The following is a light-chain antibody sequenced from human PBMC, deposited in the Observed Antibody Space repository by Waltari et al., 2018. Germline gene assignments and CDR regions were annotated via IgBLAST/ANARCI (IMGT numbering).Light chain of an antibody. CDR1: QAISNS. J-gene: IGKJ4*02. V-gene: IGKV1-NL1*01. CDR2: RAS. Sequence: DIQMTQSPSSLSASVGDRVTITCRASQAISNSLAWYQQKPGKAPKVLLYRASTLESGVPSRLSGSGTGTDYTLTISSLQPEDFATYYCQQYAATPLTFGGGTKVEIK. CDR3: QQYAATPLT.